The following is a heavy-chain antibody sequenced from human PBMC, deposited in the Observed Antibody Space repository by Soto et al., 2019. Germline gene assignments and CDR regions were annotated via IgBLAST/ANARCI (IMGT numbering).Heavy chain of an antibody. J-gene: IGHJ4*02. V-gene: IGHV1-3*01. D-gene: IGHD6-19*01. Sequence: ASVKVSCTASGYTFTSYYMHCVRQAPGQGLEWMGRINVGDDRTEYSRRLQGRVTITKDTSASTADMELSGLTSEDTAVYYCAKSKGGWTLDFWGPGTLVTVSS. CDR1: GYTFTSYY. CDR3: AKSKGGWTLDF. CDR2: INVGDDRT.